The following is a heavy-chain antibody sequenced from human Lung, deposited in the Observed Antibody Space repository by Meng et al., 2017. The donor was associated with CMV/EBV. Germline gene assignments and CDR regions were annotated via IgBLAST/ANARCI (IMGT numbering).Heavy chain of an antibody. CDR1: GFIFRGYA. CDR3: ARDLNHWDMNGIPTRIDHFDY. D-gene: IGHD2-15*01. J-gene: IGHJ4*02. CDR2: ITSASGFT. Sequence: GEFLKIXCAAPGFIFRGYAMNWVRQAPGEGLEWISSITSASGFTLHADSVKCRFTISRDNAKNSVYLQMNSLRAEDTALYYCARDLNHWDMNGIPTRIDHFDYWGQGXLVTVSS. V-gene: IGHV3-21*01.